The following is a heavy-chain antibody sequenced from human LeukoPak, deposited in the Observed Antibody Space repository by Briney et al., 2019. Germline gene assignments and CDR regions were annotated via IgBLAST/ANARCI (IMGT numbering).Heavy chain of an antibody. CDR2: ISAYNGNT. Sequence: GASVKVSCKASGYTFTSYGISWVRQAPGQGLEWMGWISAYNGNTNYAQKLQGRVTMTTDTSTSTAYMELRSLRSDDTAVYYCARDRLTYYYDSSGYQTFDYWGQGTLVTVSS. D-gene: IGHD3-22*01. CDR3: ARDRLTYYYDSSGYQTFDY. CDR1: GYTFTSYG. J-gene: IGHJ4*02. V-gene: IGHV1-18*01.